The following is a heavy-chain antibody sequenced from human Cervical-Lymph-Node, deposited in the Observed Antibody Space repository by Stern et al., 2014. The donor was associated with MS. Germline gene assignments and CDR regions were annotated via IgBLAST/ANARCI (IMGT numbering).Heavy chain of an antibody. V-gene: IGHV1-18*01. J-gene: IGHJ4*02. D-gene: IGHD6-19*01. Sequence: QVQLVQSGAEVKKPGASVKVSCKAPDYTFASYGITWVRQAPGQGLEWLGGGTANSCNTYYAQSLQGRVTMTTDTSTTTAYLELRNLRSDDTAVYYCARVAADTFDFWGQGTQVIVSS. CDR3: ARVAADTFDF. CDR1: DYTFASYG. CDR2: GTANSCNT.